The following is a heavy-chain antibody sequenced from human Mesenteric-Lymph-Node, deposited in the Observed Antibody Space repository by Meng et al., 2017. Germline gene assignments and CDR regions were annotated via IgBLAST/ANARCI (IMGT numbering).Heavy chain of an antibody. CDR2: ITGNAYYI. CDR1: GLTLTTNS. V-gene: IGHV3-21*01. J-gene: IGHJ4*02. D-gene: IGHD6-19*01. CDR3: ARARGSSGWYEFDY. Sequence: GESLKISCVASGLTLTTNSMHWVRQAPGKGLEWVSSITGNAYYIYYTDSVKGRFIVSRDNAKNSLYLQMNSLRAEDTAVYYCARARGSSGWYEFDYWGQGTLVTVSS.